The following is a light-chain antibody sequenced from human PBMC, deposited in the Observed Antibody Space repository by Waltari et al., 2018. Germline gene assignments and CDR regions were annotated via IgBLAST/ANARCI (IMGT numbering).Light chain of an antibody. V-gene: IGLV2-14*01. Sequence: QSALTQPASVSGSPGQAITLPCPGISSNLHNYKYVYWFQQHPGKAPRLMIYEVSNRPSGVSDRFSGSKSDNSASLVISGLQAEDEADYYCSSFTSSSNWVFGGGTKLTVL. CDR3: SSFTSSSNWV. CDR1: SSNLHNYKY. J-gene: IGLJ3*02. CDR2: EVS.